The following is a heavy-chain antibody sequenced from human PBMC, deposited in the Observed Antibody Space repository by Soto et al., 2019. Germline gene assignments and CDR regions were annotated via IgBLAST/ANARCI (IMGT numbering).Heavy chain of an antibody. V-gene: IGHV3-30*02. D-gene: IGHD6-13*01. J-gene: IGHJ6*02. CDR2: IWYDGSNK. CDR1: GFTFSTYG. Sequence: GGSLRLSCEASGFTFSTYGIHWVRQAPGKGLEWVAVIWYDGSNKYYADSVKGRFTISRDNSKNTLYLQMNSLRAEDTAVYYCAKELDSSSWYRISLRYYYHGMDVWGQGTTVTVSS. CDR3: AKELDSSSWYRISLRYYYHGMDV.